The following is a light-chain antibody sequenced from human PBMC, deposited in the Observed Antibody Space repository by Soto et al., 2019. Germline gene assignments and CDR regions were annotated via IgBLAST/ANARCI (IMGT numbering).Light chain of an antibody. CDR2: GAS. J-gene: IGKJ5*01. CDR3: QQYKNWPL. V-gene: IGKV3D-15*01. CDR1: HSVNSH. Sequence: MTQSPAPLSVSPGERGNLSCRTSHSVNSHVAWYQQKPGPAPRLLLYGASTRATGIPVRFSGSGFGTEFTLTISSLQSEDFAVYYCQQYKNWPLFGQGTDWRL.